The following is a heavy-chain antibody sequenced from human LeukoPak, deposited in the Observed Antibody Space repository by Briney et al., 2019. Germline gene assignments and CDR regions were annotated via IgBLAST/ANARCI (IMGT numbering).Heavy chain of an antibody. Sequence: SETLSLTCAVYGGSFSGYYWSWIRQPPGKGLEWIGEINHSGSTNYNPSLKSRVTISVDTSKNQFSPKLSSVTAADTAVYYCARVGGITIFGVVIHYYYMDVWGKGTTVTVSS. D-gene: IGHD3-3*01. J-gene: IGHJ6*03. CDR1: GGSFSGYY. CDR2: INHSGST. CDR3: ARVGGITIFGVVIHYYYMDV. V-gene: IGHV4-34*01.